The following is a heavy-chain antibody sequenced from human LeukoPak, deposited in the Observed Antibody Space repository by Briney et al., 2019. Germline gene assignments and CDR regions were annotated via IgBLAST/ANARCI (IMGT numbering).Heavy chain of an antibody. Sequence: QPGGSLRLSCAASGFTFSSYWMSWVRQAPGKGLEWVANIKQDGSEKYYVDSVKGRFTISRDNAKNSLYLQMDSLRAEDTAVYYCGRVPIVGATPGPYYYYGMDVWGQGTTVTVSS. V-gene: IGHV3-7*01. CDR2: IKQDGSEK. CDR3: GRVPIVGATPGPYYYYGMDV. J-gene: IGHJ6*02. CDR1: GFTFSSYW. D-gene: IGHD1-26*01.